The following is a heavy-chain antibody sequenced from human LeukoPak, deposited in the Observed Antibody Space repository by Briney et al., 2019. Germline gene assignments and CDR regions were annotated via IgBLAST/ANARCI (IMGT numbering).Heavy chain of an antibody. CDR2: IYYTGNT. V-gene: IGHV4-59*01. Sequence: PSETLSLTCTVSGGSIGTFYWSWIRQPPGKGLEWIGYIYYTGNTNYNPSLKSRVTISIDTSRNQFSLKLSSVTAADTAVYYCARGAHEAAGVLNYWGQGSLVTVSS. D-gene: IGHD6-13*01. J-gene: IGHJ4*02. CDR3: ARGAHEAAGVLNY. CDR1: GGSIGTFY.